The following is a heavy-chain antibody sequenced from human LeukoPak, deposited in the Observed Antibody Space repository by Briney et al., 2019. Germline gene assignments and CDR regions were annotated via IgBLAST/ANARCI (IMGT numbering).Heavy chain of an antibody. CDR2: ISGGGSTI. V-gene: IGHV3-48*02. J-gene: IGHJ6*02. Sequence: GSLRLSCAASGFIFSIFDMNWVRQAPGKGLEWVSFISGGGSTIYYADSVKGRFTISRDNAKNSLYLQMNSLRDEDTAVYYCARGRRGHYGMDVWGQGTTVTVSS. CDR3: ARGRRGHYGMDV. CDR1: GFIFSIFD.